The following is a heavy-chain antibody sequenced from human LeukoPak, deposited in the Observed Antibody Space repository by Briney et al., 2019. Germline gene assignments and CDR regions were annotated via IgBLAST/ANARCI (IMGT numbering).Heavy chain of an antibody. CDR3: AREDHSNYNY. D-gene: IGHD4-11*01. CDR1: GFTVSSNY. J-gene: IGHJ4*02. Sequence: GGSLRLXCAASGFTVSSNYMSWVRQAPGKGLEWVSVIYSGGSTYYADSVKGRFTISRDNARNSLYLQMNSLRVEDTAVHYCAREDHSNYNYWGQGTLVTVSS. V-gene: IGHV3-66*01. CDR2: IYSGGST.